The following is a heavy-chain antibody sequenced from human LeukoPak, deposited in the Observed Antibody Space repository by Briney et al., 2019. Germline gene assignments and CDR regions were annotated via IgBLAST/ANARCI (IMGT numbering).Heavy chain of an antibody. CDR1: GYTFTDYY. Sequence: ASVKVSCKASGYTFTDYYIHWVRQAPGQGLEWMGWIIPNSGDTNYAQKFQGRVTMTRDTSISTAYMELSRLRSDDTAVYYCARSTGYCSSTSCYTHWFDPWGQGTLVTVSS. J-gene: IGHJ5*02. CDR2: IIPNSGDT. V-gene: IGHV1-2*02. CDR3: ARSTGYCSSTSCYTHWFDP. D-gene: IGHD2-2*02.